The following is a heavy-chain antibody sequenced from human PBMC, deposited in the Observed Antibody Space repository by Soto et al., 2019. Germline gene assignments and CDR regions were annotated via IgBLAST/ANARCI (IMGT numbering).Heavy chain of an antibody. CDR2: IYWSDEK. CDR3: ALRGHCSGDTCYSA. J-gene: IGHJ5*02. CDR1: GFSLTTAGVG. V-gene: IGHV2-5*01. Sequence: SGPTLVNPTQTLTLTCTFSGFSLTTAGVGVGWIRQPPGKALEWLALIYWSDEKRYSPTLKSRLTITKDTSKNQVVLTMSNMDPVDTATYYCALRGHCSGDTCYSAWRQATLVTVSS. D-gene: IGHD2-15*01.